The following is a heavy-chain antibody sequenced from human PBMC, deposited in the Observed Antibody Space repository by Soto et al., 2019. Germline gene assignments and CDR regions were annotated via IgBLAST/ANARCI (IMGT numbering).Heavy chain of an antibody. J-gene: IGHJ6*02. CDR1: GGTFSSYT. Sequence: QVQLVQSGAEVKKPGSSVKVSCKASGGTFSSYTISWVRQAPGQGLEWMGRIIPILGIANYAQKFQGRVTITADKSASTAYMELGSLRSEETAVYYCARGYFAWLVSVVDYGMDVWGQGTTVTVSS. CDR2: IIPILGIA. D-gene: IGHD3-9*01. CDR3: ARGYFAWLVSVVDYGMDV. V-gene: IGHV1-69*02.